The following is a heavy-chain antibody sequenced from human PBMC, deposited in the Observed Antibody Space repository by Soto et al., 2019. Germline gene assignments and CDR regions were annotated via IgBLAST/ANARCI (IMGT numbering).Heavy chain of an antibody. CDR1: GFPFSGSP. CDR2: IRNDGGSM. V-gene: IGHV3-23*01. CDR3: ARDRYTMSDCWSGFYSD. D-gene: IGHD3-3*01. Sequence: EVQLLQSGGGLVQPGGSLRLSCAASGFPFSGSPMSWVRQAPGKGLEWVSAIRNDGGSMYYKQSVKGRFTISRDNSKNTLSMRMKNLRVEDTAIYYCARDRYTMSDCWSGFYSDWGQGTLVIVSS. J-gene: IGHJ4*02.